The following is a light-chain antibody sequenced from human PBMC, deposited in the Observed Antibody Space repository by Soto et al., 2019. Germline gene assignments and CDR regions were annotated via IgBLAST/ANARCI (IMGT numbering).Light chain of an antibody. V-gene: IGKV3-11*01. CDR2: DAS. Sequence: EIVLTQSPATLSLSPGERATLSCRASQSVSSYLAWYQQKPGQAPRLLIYDASNRATGSPARFSGSGSVTDFTLTISSLEPEDFAVYDCQQRSNWPPITFGGGTKVEIK. CDR1: QSVSSY. J-gene: IGKJ4*01. CDR3: QQRSNWPPIT.